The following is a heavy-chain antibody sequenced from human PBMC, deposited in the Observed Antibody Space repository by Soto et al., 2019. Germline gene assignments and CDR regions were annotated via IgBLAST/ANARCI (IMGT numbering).Heavy chain of an antibody. D-gene: IGHD4-17*01. CDR3: ARGYGGLDY. CDR2: IYYSGST. Sequence: QVQLQESGPGLVKPSETLSLTCTVSGGSISSYYWSWIRQPPGKGLEWIGYIYYSGSTNYNPSLKSRVTISVDTSKNQFSLKLSSVTAADTAVYYCARGYGGLDYWVQGTMVTVSS. V-gene: IGHV4-59*01. J-gene: IGHJ4*02. CDR1: GGSISSYY.